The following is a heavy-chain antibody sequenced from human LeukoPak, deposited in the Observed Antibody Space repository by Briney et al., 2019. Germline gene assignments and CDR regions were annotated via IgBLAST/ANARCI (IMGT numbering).Heavy chain of an antibody. V-gene: IGHV4-4*07. CDR2: IYTSGST. CDR1: GGSISSYY. Sequence: SETLSLTCTVSGGSISSYYWSWIRQPAGKGLEWIGRIYTSGSTNYNPSLKSRVTVSVDTSKNQFSLKLSSVTAADTAVYYCATEKPYYYDSSGFLDYWGQGTLVTVSS. J-gene: IGHJ4*02. D-gene: IGHD3-22*01. CDR3: ATEKPYYYDSSGFLDY.